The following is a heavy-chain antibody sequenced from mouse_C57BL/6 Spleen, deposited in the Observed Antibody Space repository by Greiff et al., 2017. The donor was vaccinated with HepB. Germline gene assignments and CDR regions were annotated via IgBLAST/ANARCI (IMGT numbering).Heavy chain of an antibody. V-gene: IGHV1-52*01. CDR1: GYTFTSYW. CDR2: IDPSDSET. J-gene: IGHJ4*01. Sequence: QVQLQQPGAELVRPGSSVKLSCKASGYTFTSYWMHWVKQRPIQGLEWIGNIDPSDSETHYNQKFKDKATLTVDKSSSTAYMQLSSLTSEDSAVYYWTRRLDSYYAMDYWGQGTSVTVSS. CDR3: TRRLDSYYAMDY.